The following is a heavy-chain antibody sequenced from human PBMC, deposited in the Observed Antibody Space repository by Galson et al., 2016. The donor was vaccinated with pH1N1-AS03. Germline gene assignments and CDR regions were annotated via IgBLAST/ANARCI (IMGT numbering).Heavy chain of an antibody. Sequence: KVSCKASGYSFTNYWIGWVRQMPGKGLEWMGMVDPRDSDIRYSPSFQDQVTISVDKSISTAYMQWSSLKASDTAIYYCARQGRESTLSGWIDPWGQGPLVIVSS. CDR2: VDPRDSDI. CDR1: GYSFTNYW. CDR3: ARQGRESTLSGWIDP. D-gene: IGHD1-1*01. J-gene: IGHJ5*02. V-gene: IGHV5-51*01.